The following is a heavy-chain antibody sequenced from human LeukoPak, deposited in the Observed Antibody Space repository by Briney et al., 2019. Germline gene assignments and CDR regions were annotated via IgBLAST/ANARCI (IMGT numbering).Heavy chain of an antibody. V-gene: IGHV4-59*12. Sequence: PSETLSLTCTVSGGSISSYYWSWIRQPPGKGLEWIGYIYYSGSTNYNPSLKSRVTISVDTSKNQFSLKLSSVTAADTAVYYCAREMWGVIGYSDYWGQGTLVTVSS. CDR2: IYYSGST. D-gene: IGHD3-10*01. J-gene: IGHJ4*02. CDR1: GGSISSYY. CDR3: AREMWGVIGYSDY.